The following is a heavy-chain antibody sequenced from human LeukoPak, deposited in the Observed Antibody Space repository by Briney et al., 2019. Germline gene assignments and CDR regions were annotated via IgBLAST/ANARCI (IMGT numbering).Heavy chain of an antibody. V-gene: IGHV1-69*04. Sequence: ASVKVSCRASGGTFSSYAISWVRQAPGQGLEWMGRIIPIFGIANYAQKFQGRVTITAEKSTSTAYMELSSLRSEDTAVYYCARESEQQLVDYWGQGTLVTVSS. D-gene: IGHD6-13*01. CDR3: ARESEQQLVDY. CDR1: GGTFSSYA. J-gene: IGHJ4*02. CDR2: IIPIFGIA.